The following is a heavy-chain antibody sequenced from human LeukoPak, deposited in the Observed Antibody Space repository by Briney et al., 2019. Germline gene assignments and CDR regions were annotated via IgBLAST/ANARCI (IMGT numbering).Heavy chain of an antibody. D-gene: IGHD3-10*01. CDR2: ISGSGGST. CDR1: GFTFSSYA. CDR3: ARGDYYGSGATPLNYYYGMDV. Sequence: PGGSLRLSCAASGFTFSSYAMSWVRQAPGKGLEWVSAISGSGGSTYYADSVKGRFTISRDNSKNTLYLQMNSLRAEDTAVYYCARGDYYGSGATPLNYYYGMDVWGQGTTVTVSS. J-gene: IGHJ6*02. V-gene: IGHV3-23*01.